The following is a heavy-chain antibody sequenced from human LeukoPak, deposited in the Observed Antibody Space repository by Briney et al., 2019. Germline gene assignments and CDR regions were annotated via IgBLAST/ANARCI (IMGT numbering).Heavy chain of an antibody. D-gene: IGHD3-9*01. J-gene: IGHJ4*02. Sequence: GASLRLSCVASGSTFSNYAMSWVRQAPGKRLEWVSAVTGRGSSTYYADSVKGRFTISRDNSRNTLFLQMNSLRAEDTAIYYCAKWGDFDILTGYYVSDFWGQGTLVTVSS. CDR2: VTGRGSST. V-gene: IGHV3-23*01. CDR1: GSTFSNYA. CDR3: AKWGDFDILTGYYVSDF.